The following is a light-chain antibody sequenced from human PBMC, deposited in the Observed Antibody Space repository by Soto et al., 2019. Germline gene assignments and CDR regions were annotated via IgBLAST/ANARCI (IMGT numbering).Light chain of an antibody. V-gene: IGKV3-20*01. CDR1: QSFSSSY. CDR2: GAS. Sequence: EMVLTQSPGTLSLSPGERATLSCRASQSFSSSYLAWYQQKPGQAPRLLIYGASTRATGIPDRFIGSGSGPDFTLTINRLEPEDFAVYYCQQYGSSLMYAFVQGTKVDIK. J-gene: IGKJ2*01. CDR3: QQYGSSLMYA.